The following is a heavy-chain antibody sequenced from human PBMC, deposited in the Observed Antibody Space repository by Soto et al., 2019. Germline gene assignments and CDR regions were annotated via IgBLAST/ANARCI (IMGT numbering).Heavy chain of an antibody. CDR3: ARHVNLAVAGTGFDS. CDR2: IYNIGST. CDR1: GGSLSGYY. D-gene: IGHD6-19*01. V-gene: IGHV4-59*08. J-gene: IGHJ4*02. Sequence: SETLSLTCTVSGGSLSGYYWSWLRQPPGKGLEWIGYIYNIGSTNYNPSLRSRVTMSIDTSQEQFSLKLSSVTATDTAVYYCARHVNLAVAGTGFDSRGQGTLVTVSS.